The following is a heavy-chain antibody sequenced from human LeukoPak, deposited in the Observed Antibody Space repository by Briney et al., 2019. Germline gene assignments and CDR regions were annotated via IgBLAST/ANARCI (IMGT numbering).Heavy chain of an antibody. D-gene: IGHD6-13*01. V-gene: IGHV1-69-2*01. J-gene: IGHJ4*02. CDR2: VYPEDGET. CDR1: GYTFTDYY. CDR3: ARMARAAAAYFDY. Sequence: ASVKLSCKVSGYTFTDYYMHWVQQAPGKGLEWMGLVYPEDGETIYAEKFQGRVTITADTSTDTAYMELSSLRSEDTAVYYCARMARAAAAYFDYWGQGTLVTVSS.